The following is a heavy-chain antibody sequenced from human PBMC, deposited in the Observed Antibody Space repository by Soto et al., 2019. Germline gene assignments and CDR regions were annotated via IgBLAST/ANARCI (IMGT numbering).Heavy chain of an antibody. Sequence: GGSLRLSCAASGFTFSSYAMSWVRQAPGKGLEWVSAISGSGGSTYYADSVKGRFTISRDNSKSTLYLQMNSLRAEDTAVYYCAKNLQLWLQYYYYYMDVWGKGTTVTVSS. J-gene: IGHJ6*03. CDR1: GFTFSSYA. V-gene: IGHV3-23*01. CDR2: ISGSGGST. D-gene: IGHD5-18*01. CDR3: AKNLQLWLQYYYYYMDV.